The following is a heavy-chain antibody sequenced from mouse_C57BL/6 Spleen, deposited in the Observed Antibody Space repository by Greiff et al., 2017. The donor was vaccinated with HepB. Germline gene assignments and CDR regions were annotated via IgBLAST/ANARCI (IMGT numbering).Heavy chain of an antibody. CDR1: GYSITSGYY. CDR2: ISYDGSN. J-gene: IGHJ2*01. CDR3: ARGYYSFDY. D-gene: IGHD2-12*01. Sequence: ESGPGLVKPSQSLSLTCSVTGYSITSGYYWNWIRQFPGNKLEWMGYISYDGSNNYNPSLKNRISITRDTSKNQFFLKLNSVTTEETATYYCARGYYSFDYWGQGTTLTVSS. V-gene: IGHV3-6*01.